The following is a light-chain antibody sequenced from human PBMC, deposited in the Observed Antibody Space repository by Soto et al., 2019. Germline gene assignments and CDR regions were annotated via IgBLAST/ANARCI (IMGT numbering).Light chain of an antibody. Sequence: DIQMTQSPSSLSASVGDRVTIICRASESISNYLNWYQQKPGKAPRLLIYTASNLQSGVPSRFSGSGSGTDFTLTISSLQPEDAAIYSCQQAASFPFTFGPGARV. CDR1: ESISNY. V-gene: IGKV1-39*01. CDR3: QQAASFPFT. J-gene: IGKJ3*01. CDR2: TAS.